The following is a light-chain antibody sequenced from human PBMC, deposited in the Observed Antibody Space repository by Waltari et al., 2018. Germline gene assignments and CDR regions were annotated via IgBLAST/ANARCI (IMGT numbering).Light chain of an antibody. J-gene: IGKJ1*01. CDR1: QSISSW. Sequence: DIQMTQSPSTLSASVGDRVTITCRASQSISSWLAWYQQKPGKAPKLLIYKASSLESGVPSRFSGSGSGTEFTLTISSLQPDDFATYYCQQYNSYWGSTFGQGTKVEIK. CDR2: KAS. V-gene: IGKV1-5*03. CDR3: QQYNSYWGST.